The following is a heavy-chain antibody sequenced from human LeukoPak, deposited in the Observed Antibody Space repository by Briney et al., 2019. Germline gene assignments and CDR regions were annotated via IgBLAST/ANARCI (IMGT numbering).Heavy chain of an antibody. Sequence: GASVKVSCKASGYTFTGYYMHWVRQAPGQGLEWMGRIIPILGIANYAQKFQGRVTITADKSTSTAYMELSSLRSEDTAVYYCASRGDSSGYIDYWGQGTLVTVSS. CDR2: IIPILGIA. CDR3: ASRGDSSGYIDY. CDR1: GYTFTGYY. V-gene: IGHV1-69*02. J-gene: IGHJ4*02. D-gene: IGHD3-22*01.